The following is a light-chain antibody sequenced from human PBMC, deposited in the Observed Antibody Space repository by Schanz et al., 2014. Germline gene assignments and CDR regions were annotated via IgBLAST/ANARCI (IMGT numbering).Light chain of an antibody. CDR1: QSITSY. CDR2: GAS. V-gene: IGKV3-15*01. J-gene: IGKJ1*01. CDR3: QQYHTSRT. Sequence: ETLMTQSPDTLSVSPGERVTLSCRASQSITSYLAWYQQKPGQAPRLLIYGASNRATGIATRFSGSGFGTEFTLTISGLQSEDFAIYYCQQYHTSRTFGQGTKVEI.